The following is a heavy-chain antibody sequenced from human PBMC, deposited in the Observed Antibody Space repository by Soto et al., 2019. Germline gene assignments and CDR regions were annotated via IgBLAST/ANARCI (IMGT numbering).Heavy chain of an antibody. CDR1: GGSISSGGYY. J-gene: IGHJ5*02. Sequence: SETLSLTCTVSGGSISSGGYYWSWIRQHPGKGLEWIGYIYYSGSTYYNPSLKSRVTISVDTSKNQFSLKLTSVTAADMAMYYCARPKTIGAAAGKGWFDPWGQGTLVTVSS. V-gene: IGHV4-31*03. CDR3: ARPKTIGAAAGKGWFDP. CDR2: IYYSGST. D-gene: IGHD6-13*01.